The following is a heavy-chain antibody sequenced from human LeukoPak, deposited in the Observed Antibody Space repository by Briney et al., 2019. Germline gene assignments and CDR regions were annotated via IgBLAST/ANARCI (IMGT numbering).Heavy chain of an antibody. CDR2: INSDGSST. D-gene: IGHD6-19*01. V-gene: IGHV3-74*01. J-gene: IGHJ4*02. CDR1: GFTFSSYW. CDR3: ARDYTTAVAGKLLGY. Sequence: PGGSLRLSCAASGFTFSSYWMHWVRQAPGKGLMWVSRINSDGSSTNDADSVKGRFTISRDNAKNTLYLQMNSLRVEDTAVYYCARDYTTAVAGKLLGYWGQGTLVTVSS.